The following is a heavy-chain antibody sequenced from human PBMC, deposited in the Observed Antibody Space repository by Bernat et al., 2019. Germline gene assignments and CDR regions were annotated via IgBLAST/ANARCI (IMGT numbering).Heavy chain of an antibody. CDR1: GGSFSGYY. V-gene: IGHV4-34*01. Sequence: QVQLQQWGAGLLKPSETLSLTCAVYGGSFSGYYWSWIRQPPGKGLEWIGEINHSGSTNYNPSLKSRVTISVDTSQNQFSLKLSAVTAADTAVYYCARGVPPPYSSSLFAYWGQGTLVTVSS. D-gene: IGHD6-6*01. J-gene: IGHJ4*02. CDR3: ARGVPPPYSSSLFAY. CDR2: INHSGST.